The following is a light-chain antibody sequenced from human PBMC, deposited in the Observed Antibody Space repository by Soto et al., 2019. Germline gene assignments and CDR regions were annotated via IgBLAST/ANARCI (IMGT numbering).Light chain of an antibody. J-gene: IGKJ3*01. CDR1: QGIRNY. CDR3: QHYKSASFT. CDR2: AAS. Sequence: DIQMTQSPSSLSAAVGDRVTITCRASQGIRNYLAWYQQKPGKVPKLLFYAASTLQSGVPSRFSCGGSGTDFTLTISSLQPEDVATYYCQHYKSASFTFGPGTRVDFK. V-gene: IGKV1-27*01.